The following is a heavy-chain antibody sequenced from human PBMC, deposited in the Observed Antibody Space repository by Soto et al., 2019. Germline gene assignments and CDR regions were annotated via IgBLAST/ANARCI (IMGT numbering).Heavy chain of an antibody. CDR1: GFKFSNYA. CDR2: ISATGGGT. CDR3: AKDRRAGGNSAFYFDF. V-gene: IGHV3-23*01. Sequence: GGSLRLSCAASGFKFSNYAMSWVRQAPGKGLEWVSLISATGGGTYYADSVKGRFTISRDNSHNTLYLQVHSLTAEDTAVYYCAKDRRAGGNSAFYFDFWGPGAQVTVSS. J-gene: IGHJ4*02. D-gene: IGHD3-16*01.